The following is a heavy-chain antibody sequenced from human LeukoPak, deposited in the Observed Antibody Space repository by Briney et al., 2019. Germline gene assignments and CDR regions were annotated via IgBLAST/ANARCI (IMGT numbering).Heavy chain of an antibody. CDR3: ARGATSLSYFDS. CDR2: IYYSGSN. J-gene: IGHJ4*02. V-gene: IGHV4-59*01. D-gene: IGHD2/OR15-2a*01. CDR1: GVSISTYY. Sequence: PSETLSLTCTVSGVSISTYYWSWLRPPPGKGLEWIGYIYYSGSNKYNPSLNRRVTISVDTSKSQFSLKLSSVTAADTAVYYCARGATSLSYFDSRGQGTLVTVSS.